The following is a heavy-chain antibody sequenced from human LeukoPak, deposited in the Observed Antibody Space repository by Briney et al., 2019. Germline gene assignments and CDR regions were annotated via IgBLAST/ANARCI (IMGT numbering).Heavy chain of an antibody. CDR2: IYTSGGT. CDR3: ARLDYGGHYFDY. Sequence: SETLSLTCTVSGGSISNLDYYWTWIRQPAGKRLEWIGRIYTSGGTNYNPSLKSRVTISVDTSKNQFSLNLSSVTAADTAVYYCARLDYGGHYFDYWGQGTLVTVSS. CDR1: GGSISNLDYY. V-gene: IGHV4-61*02. D-gene: IGHD4-17*01. J-gene: IGHJ4*02.